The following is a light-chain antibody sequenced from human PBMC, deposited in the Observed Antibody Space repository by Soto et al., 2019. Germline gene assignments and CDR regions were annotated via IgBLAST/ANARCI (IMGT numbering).Light chain of an antibody. CDR2: EGS. J-gene: IGLJ2*01. V-gene: IGLV2-23*01. CDR3: CSYAESTTLV. Sequence: QSALTQPASVSGSPGQSITISCTGTSSDVGSYNLVSWYQQHPGKAPKLMIYEGSKRPSGVSNRFSGSKSGNTASLTISGLQAEDEADYYCCSYAESTTLVFGGGTKLTVL. CDR1: SSDVGSYNL.